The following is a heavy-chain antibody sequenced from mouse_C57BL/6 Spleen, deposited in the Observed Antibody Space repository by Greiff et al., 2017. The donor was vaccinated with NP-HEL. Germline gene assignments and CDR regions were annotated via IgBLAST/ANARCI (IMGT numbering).Heavy chain of an antibody. CDR3: ARYINDYDGGVYAMDY. CDR1: GFTFTDYY. D-gene: IGHD2-4*01. V-gene: IGHV7-3*01. Sequence: EVQLVESGGGLVQPGGSLSLSCAASGFTFTDYYMSWVRQPPGKALEWLGFIRNKANGYTTEYSASVKGRFTISRDNSQSILYLQMNALRAEDSATYYCARYINDYDGGVYAMDYWGQGTSVTVSS. J-gene: IGHJ4*01. CDR2: IRNKANGYTT.